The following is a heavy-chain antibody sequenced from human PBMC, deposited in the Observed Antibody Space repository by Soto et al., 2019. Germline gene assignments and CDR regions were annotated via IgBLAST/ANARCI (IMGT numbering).Heavy chain of an antibody. Sequence: GGSLRLSCAASGFTVSNAWMSWVRQAPGKGLEWVGRIKSKTDGGTTDYAAPVKGRFTISRDDSKNTLYLQMNSLKTEDTAVYYCTTDEGTAMVTVWDYYYYYGMDVWGQGTTV. CDR3: TTDEGTAMVTVWDYYYYYGMDV. J-gene: IGHJ6*02. D-gene: IGHD5-18*01. CDR1: GFTVSNAW. V-gene: IGHV3-15*01. CDR2: IKSKTDGGTT.